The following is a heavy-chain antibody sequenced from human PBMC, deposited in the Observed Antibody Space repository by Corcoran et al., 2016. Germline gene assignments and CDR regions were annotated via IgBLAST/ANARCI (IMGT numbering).Heavy chain of an antibody. CDR1: GGSFSGYY. CDR3: AKSKSQTKQQLVQALDY. J-gene: IGHJ4*02. CDR2: INHSGST. V-gene: IGHV4-34*01. D-gene: IGHD6-13*01. Sequence: QVQLQQWGAGLLKPSETLSLTCAVYGGSFSGYYWSWIRQPPGKGLEWIGEINHSGSTNYNPSLKSRVTISVDTSKNQFSLKLSSVTAADTAVYYCAKSKSQTKQQLVQALDYWGQGTLVTVSA.